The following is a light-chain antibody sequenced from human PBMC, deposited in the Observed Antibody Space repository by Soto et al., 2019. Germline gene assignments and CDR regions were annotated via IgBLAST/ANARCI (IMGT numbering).Light chain of an antibody. J-gene: IGKJ1*01. CDR3: QQSYSRPLT. V-gene: IGKV1-39*01. Sequence: DIQMTQSPSSLSASVGDRVTITCRASQSISTYLNWYQQKPGKAPKLLIYAASNLQSGVPSRFSGSGSGTDFTLTISSLQPEDFATYYCQQSYSRPLTFGQGTKVEI. CDR2: AAS. CDR1: QSISTY.